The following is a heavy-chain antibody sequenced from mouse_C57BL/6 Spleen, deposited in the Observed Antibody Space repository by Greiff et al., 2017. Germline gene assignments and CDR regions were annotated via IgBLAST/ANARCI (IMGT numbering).Heavy chain of an antibody. CDR3: VRHRTGGYAMDY. D-gene: IGHD4-1*01. Sequence: EVQGVESGGGLVQPKGSLKLSCAASGFSFNTYAMNWVRQAPGKGLEWVARIRSKSNNYATYYADSVKDRFTISRDDSESMLYLQMNNLKTEDTAMYYCVRHRTGGYAMDYWGQGTSVTVSS. J-gene: IGHJ4*01. CDR2: IRSKSNNYAT. V-gene: IGHV10-1*01. CDR1: GFSFNTYA.